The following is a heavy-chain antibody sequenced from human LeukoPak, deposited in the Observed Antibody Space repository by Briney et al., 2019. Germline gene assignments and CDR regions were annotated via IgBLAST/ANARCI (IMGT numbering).Heavy chain of an antibody. CDR3: ARGVTMVRGVPNWFDP. V-gene: IGHV4-34*01. Sequence: PSETLSLTCAVYGGSFSGYYWSWIRQPPGKGLEWVGEINHSGSTNYNPSLKSRVTTSVDRSKNQFSLKLSSVTAADTAVYYCARGVTMVRGVPNWFDPWGQGTLVTVSS. CDR2: INHSGST. D-gene: IGHD3-10*01. J-gene: IGHJ5*02. CDR1: GGSFSGYY.